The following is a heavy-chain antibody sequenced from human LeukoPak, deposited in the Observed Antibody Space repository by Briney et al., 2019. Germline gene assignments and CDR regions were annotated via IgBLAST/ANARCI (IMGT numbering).Heavy chain of an antibody. J-gene: IGHJ5*02. V-gene: IGHV1-69*13. CDR3: ARWGTLLPDHNWFDP. CDR1: GGTFSSYA. D-gene: IGHD1-1*01. Sequence: SVKVSCKASGGTFSSYAISWVRQAPGRGLEWMGGIIPIFGTANYAQKFQGRVTITADESTSTAYMELSSLRSEDTAVYYCARWGTLLPDHNWFDPWGQGTLVTVSS. CDR2: IIPIFGTA.